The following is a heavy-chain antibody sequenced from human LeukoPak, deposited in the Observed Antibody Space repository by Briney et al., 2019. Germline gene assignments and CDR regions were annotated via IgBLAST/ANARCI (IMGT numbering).Heavy chain of an antibody. J-gene: IGHJ6*03. CDR2: INWNGDRT. CDR1: GFTFDDYG. V-gene: IGHV3-20*01. D-gene: IGHD3-22*01. CDR3: ARGNYYDSSGARPYYYMDV. Sequence: GGSLRLSCAASGFTFDDYGMSWVRHVPGKGLEWVSGINWNGDRTDYADSVRGRFTISRDNAKNFLYLQMNSLRAEDTALYNCARGNYYDSSGARPYYYMDVWGKGTTVTVSS.